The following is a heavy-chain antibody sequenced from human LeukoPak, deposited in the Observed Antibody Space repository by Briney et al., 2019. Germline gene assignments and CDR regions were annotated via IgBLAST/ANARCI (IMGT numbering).Heavy chain of an antibody. CDR1: GGSISSSSYC. D-gene: IGHD4-17*01. V-gene: IGHV4-39*01. J-gene: IGHJ3*02. Sequence: ETLSLTCTVSGGSISSSSYCWGWIRQPPGKGLEWIGSIYYSGSTYYNPSLKSRVTISVDTSKNQFSLKLSSVTAADTAVYYCARLSTATPHAFDIWGQGTMVTVSS. CDR2: IYYSGST. CDR3: ARLSTATPHAFDI.